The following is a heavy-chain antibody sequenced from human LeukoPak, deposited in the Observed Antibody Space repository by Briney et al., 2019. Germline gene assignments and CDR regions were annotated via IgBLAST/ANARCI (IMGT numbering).Heavy chain of an antibody. CDR2: IYYSGST. J-gene: IGHJ3*02. D-gene: IGHD4/OR15-4a*01. CDR3: ARVPTRDDVFDI. Sequence: SETLSLTCTVSAGSMSSYYWSWIRQHPGKGLEWFGYIYYSGSTNYNPSLKSQVTISISTSKNQFSLKLSSVAAADTAEYYCARVPTRDDVFDIWGQGTMVTVSS. CDR1: AGSMSSYY. V-gene: IGHV4-59*01.